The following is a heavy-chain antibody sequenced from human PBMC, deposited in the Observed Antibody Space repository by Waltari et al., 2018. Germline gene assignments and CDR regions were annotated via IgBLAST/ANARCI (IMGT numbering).Heavy chain of an antibody. J-gene: IGHJ6*03. Sequence: QVQLQESGPGLVKPSETLSLTCTVSGGSISSYYWSWIRPPAGKGLEWIGRIYTSGSTNYNPSLKSRVTMSVDTSKNQFSLKLSSVTAADTAVYYCARESSSSSYYYYYYMDVWGKGTTVTISS. D-gene: IGHD6-6*01. CDR1: GGSISSYY. CDR2: IYTSGST. CDR3: ARESSSSSYYYYYYMDV. V-gene: IGHV4-4*07.